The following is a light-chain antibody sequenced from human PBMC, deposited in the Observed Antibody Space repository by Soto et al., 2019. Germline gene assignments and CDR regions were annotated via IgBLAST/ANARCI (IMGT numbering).Light chain of an antibody. CDR1: SSNIGNNY. CDR2: ENN. V-gene: IGLV1-51*02. CDR3: GTWDSSLSAVV. Sequence: QSVLTQPPSVSAAPGQKVTISCSGSSSNIGNNYVSWYQQLLGTAPKLLIYENNKRPSGIPDRFSGSKSGTSATLGITGLQTGDEADYYCGTWDSSLSAVVLGGETKLTVL. J-gene: IGLJ2*01.